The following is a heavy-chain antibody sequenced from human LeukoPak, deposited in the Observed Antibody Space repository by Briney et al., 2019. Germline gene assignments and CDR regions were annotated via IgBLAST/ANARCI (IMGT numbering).Heavy chain of an antibody. CDR3: ARDIEYSSGWNSN. Sequence: GGSLRLSCAASGFTFSSYAMSWVRQAPGKGLEWVSVIYSGGSTNYADSVKGRFTISRDNSKNTLYLQMNSLRAEDTAVYYCARDIEYSSGWNSNWGQGTLVTVSS. D-gene: IGHD6-19*01. J-gene: IGHJ4*02. V-gene: IGHV3-66*01. CDR1: GFTFSSYA. CDR2: IYSGGST.